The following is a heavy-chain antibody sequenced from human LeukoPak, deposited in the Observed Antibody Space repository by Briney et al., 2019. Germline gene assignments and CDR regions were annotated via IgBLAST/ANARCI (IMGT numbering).Heavy chain of an antibody. D-gene: IGHD4-17*01. Sequence: PGGSLRLSCTASGFTFSSYWMSWVRQAPGKGLEWVANIKPDGSEKYYVDSVKGRFTISRDNAKNSLFLEMNSLRAEDTAVYYCARGRTTWSGFDYWGQGTLVTVSS. CDR3: ARGRTTWSGFDY. J-gene: IGHJ4*02. V-gene: IGHV3-7*01. CDR2: IKPDGSEK. CDR1: GFTFSSYW.